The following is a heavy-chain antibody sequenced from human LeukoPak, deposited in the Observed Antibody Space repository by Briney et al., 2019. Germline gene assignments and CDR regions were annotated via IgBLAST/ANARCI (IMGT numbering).Heavy chain of an antibody. Sequence: SETLSLTCAVYGGSFSGYYWSWIRQPPGKGLEWIGEINHSGSTNYNPSLKSRVTISVDTSKNQFSLKLSSVTAADTAVYYCARIGEAAAGTLWFDPWGQGTLVTVSS. V-gene: IGHV4-34*01. J-gene: IGHJ5*02. D-gene: IGHD6-13*01. CDR2: INHSGST. CDR3: ARIGEAAAGTLWFDP. CDR1: GGSFSGYY.